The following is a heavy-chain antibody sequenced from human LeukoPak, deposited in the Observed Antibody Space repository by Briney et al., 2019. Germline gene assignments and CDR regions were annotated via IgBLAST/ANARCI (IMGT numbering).Heavy chain of an antibody. D-gene: IGHD5-12*01. V-gene: IGHV4-30-4*08. CDR1: GGSISSGGYC. Sequence: SETLSLTCTVSGGSISSGGYCWSWIRQPPGKGLEWIGYIYYSGSTYYNPSLKSRVTISVDTSKNQFSLKLSSVTAADTAVYYCARVKLEWLFDYWGQGTLVTVSS. CDR2: IYYSGST. CDR3: ARVKLEWLFDY. J-gene: IGHJ4*02.